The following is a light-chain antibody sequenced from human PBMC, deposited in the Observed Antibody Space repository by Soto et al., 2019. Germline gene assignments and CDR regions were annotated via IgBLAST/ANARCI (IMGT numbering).Light chain of an antibody. CDR1: QRVSARY. CDR3: QQYSDSPPT. J-gene: IGKJ1*01. V-gene: IGKV3-20*01. CDR2: GAS. Sequence: EIVLTQSPGTLSLSPGARAPLSCRASQRVSARYLAWYHHNPGQAPRLLIFGASDRATGIPDRFSGSGSGTDFTLTIDRLEPEDFAMYYCQQYSDSPPTFGQGTKVDIK.